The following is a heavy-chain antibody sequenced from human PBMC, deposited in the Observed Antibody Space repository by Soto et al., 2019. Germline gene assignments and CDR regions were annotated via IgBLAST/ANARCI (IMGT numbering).Heavy chain of an antibody. V-gene: IGHV3-23*01. J-gene: IGHJ5*02. CDR3: AKESKGAPSCTPGLDNWFDP. D-gene: IGHD3-16*01. CDR2: ISGSGGST. Sequence: PGGSLRLSCAASGFTFSSYAMSWVRQAPGKGLEWVSAISGSGGSTYYADSVKGRFTISRANSKNTLYLQMNSLRAEDTAVYYCAKESKGAPSCTPGLDNWFDPWGQGTLVTVSS. CDR1: GFTFSSYA.